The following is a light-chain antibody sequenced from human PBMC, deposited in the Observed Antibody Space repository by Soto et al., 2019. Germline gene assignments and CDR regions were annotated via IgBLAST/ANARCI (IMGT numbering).Light chain of an antibody. CDR1: SSNVGSNY. V-gene: IGLV1-47*01. Sequence: QSVLTQPPSASGTPGQRVTISCSGSSSNVGSNYVYCYQQLPATAPKLLIYRNNQRPSGVPDRFSGSKSGTSASLAISGLRSEDEADYYCAAWDESLSAVVFGGGTKLTVL. CDR3: AAWDESLSAVV. CDR2: RNN. J-gene: IGLJ2*01.